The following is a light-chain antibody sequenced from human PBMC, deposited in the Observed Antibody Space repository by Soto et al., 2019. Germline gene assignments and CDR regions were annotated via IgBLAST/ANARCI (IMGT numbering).Light chain of an antibody. CDR3: QQSFTTPYT. CDR1: QTIAMY. CDR2: TTS. J-gene: IGKJ2*01. V-gene: IGKV1-39*01. Sequence: DIQMTQSPSSLSASVGDRVTITCRASQTIAMYVNWFQQKPGKAPKPLIYTTSSLQSGVPPRFSGSGSETYFTLTISRLQPEDSATYSCQQSFTTPYTFGQWTKREIK.